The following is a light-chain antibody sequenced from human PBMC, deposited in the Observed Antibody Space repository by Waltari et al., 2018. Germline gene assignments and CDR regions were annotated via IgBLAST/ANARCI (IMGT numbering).Light chain of an antibody. CDR3: QQYGGSPYT. V-gene: IGKV3-20*01. J-gene: IGKJ2*01. Sequence: EIVLTQSPGTLSLSPGERATLSCRASQSVSSSYLAWYQQKPGQAPRLLVYGASSRPTGIPDRFSGSGSGTDFTLTISRLEPEDFAVYYCQQYGGSPYTFGQGTKLEIK. CDR1: QSVSSSY. CDR2: GAS.